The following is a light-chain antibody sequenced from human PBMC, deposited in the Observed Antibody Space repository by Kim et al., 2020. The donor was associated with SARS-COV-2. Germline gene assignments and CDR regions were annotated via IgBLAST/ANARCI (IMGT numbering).Light chain of an antibody. CDR3: AAWDDSLSGWV. CDR2: SNN. CDR1: SSSIGSNT. Sequence: QYVLAQPPSASGTPGQRVTISCSGSSSSIGSNTVNWYQQLPGTAPKVLIYSNNQRPSGVPDRFSGSKSGTSASLAISGLQSEDEADYYCAAWDDSLSGWVFGGGTQLTVL. J-gene: IGLJ3*02. V-gene: IGLV1-44*01.